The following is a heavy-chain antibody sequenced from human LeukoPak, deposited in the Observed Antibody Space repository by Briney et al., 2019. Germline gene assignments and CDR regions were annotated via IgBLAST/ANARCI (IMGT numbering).Heavy chain of an antibody. D-gene: IGHD6-13*01. CDR1: GFTFSSYA. Sequence: GGSLRLSCAASGFTFSSYAMSWVRQAPGKGLEWVSAISGSGGSTYYADSVKGRFTISRDNSKNTLYLQMSSLRAEDTAVYYCLGEYSSSWGPPSYYFDYWGQGTLVTVSS. CDR3: LGEYSSSWGPPSYYFDY. J-gene: IGHJ4*02. CDR2: ISGSGGST. V-gene: IGHV3-23*01.